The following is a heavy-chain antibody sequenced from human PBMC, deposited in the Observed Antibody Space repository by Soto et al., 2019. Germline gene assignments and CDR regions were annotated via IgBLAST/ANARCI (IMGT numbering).Heavy chain of an antibody. CDR1: GCTFSSYA. D-gene: IGHD1-1*01. Sequence: AAVKCYFNDSGCTFSSYAISWVRQAPGQGLDWIGGIIPIFGTANYAQKFQGRVTITADESTSTAYMELSSLRSEDTAVYYGARDPTPGDGDKDAFDIWGQGTMVTVSS. CDR3: ARDPTPGDGDKDAFDI. V-gene: IGHV1-69*13. J-gene: IGHJ3*02. CDR2: IIPIFGTA.